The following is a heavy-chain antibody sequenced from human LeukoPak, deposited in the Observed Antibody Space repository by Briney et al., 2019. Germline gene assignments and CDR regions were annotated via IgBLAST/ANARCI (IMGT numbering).Heavy chain of an antibody. CDR3: ARGASTPRFGELLGL. D-gene: IGHD3-10*01. CDR1: GCTFSNYA. V-gene: IGHV1-69*06. J-gene: IGHJ4*02. CDR2: IIPHVGTA. Sequence: SVKVSCKASGCTFSNYAISWVRQAPGQGFEWMGWIIPHVGTANNPQKSQDRVTIIADKAAITAYMELSSLRSEYTAMYYCARGASTPRFGELLGLWGQGNLVIVSS.